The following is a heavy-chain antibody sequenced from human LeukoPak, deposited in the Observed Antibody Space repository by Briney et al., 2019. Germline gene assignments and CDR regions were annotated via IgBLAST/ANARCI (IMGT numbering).Heavy chain of an antibody. V-gene: IGHV1-2*06. CDR2: INPNSGGT. CDR3: ARVRIAAAGTSNY. D-gene: IGHD6-13*01. Sequence: ASVKVSCKASGYTFTGYYMHWVRQAPGQGLEWMGRINPNSGGTNYAQKFQGRVTMTRDTSISTAYVELSRLRSDGTAVYYCARVRIAAAGTSNYWGQGTLVTVSS. CDR1: GYTFTGYY. J-gene: IGHJ4*02.